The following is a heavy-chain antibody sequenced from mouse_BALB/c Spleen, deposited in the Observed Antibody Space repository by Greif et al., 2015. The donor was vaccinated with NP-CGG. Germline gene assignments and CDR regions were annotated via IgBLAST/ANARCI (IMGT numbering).Heavy chain of an antibody. CDR3: ARSLLRYLDY. CDR2: INPSTGYT. Sequence: VQLQQSGAELAKPGASVKMSCKASGYTFTSYWMHWVKQRPGQGLEWIGYINPSTGYTEYNQKFKDKATLTADKSSSTAYMQLSSLTSEDSAVYYCARSLLRYLDYWGQGTTLTVSS. CDR1: GYTFTSYW. J-gene: IGHJ2*01. D-gene: IGHD1-2*01. V-gene: IGHV1-7*01.